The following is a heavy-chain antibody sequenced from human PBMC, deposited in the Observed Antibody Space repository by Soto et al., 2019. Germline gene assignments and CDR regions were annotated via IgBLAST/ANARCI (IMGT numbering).Heavy chain of an antibody. Sequence: EGSLRLSCAASGFTFSSYSMNWVRQAPGKGLEWVSSISSSSSYIYYADSVKGRFTISRDNAKNSLYLQMNSLRAEDTAVYYCARGAAAGRYGMDVWGQGTTVTVSS. D-gene: IGHD6-13*01. CDR3: ARGAAAGRYGMDV. J-gene: IGHJ6*02. V-gene: IGHV3-21*01. CDR1: GFTFSSYS. CDR2: ISSSSSYI.